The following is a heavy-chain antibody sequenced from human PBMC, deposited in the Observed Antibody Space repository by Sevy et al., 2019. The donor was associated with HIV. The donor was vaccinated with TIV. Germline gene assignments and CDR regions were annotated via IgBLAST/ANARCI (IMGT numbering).Heavy chain of an antibody. V-gene: IGHV3-23*01. CDR3: AKSGNSPVGIAVAGPYDGFFDY. J-gene: IGHJ4*02. Sequence: GGSLRLSCAASGFTFSSYAMSWVRQAPGKGLEWVSSISGSGLSTNYADSVKGRFTISRDNSKNTLYLQMNSLRAEDTAVYYCAKSGNSPVGIAVAGPYDGFFDYWGQGTLVTVSS. CDR1: GFTFSSYA. CDR2: ISGSGLST. D-gene: IGHD6-19*01.